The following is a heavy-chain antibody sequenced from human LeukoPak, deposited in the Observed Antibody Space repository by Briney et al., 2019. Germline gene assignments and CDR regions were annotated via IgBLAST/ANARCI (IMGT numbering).Heavy chain of an antibody. CDR2: ISYDGSNK. V-gene: IGHV3-30*18. J-gene: IGHJ4*02. D-gene: IGHD2-8*02. CDR1: GFTFSSYG. CDR3: AKDKVLTQYYFDY. Sequence: GGSLTLSCAASGFTFSSYGMHWVRQAPGKGLEWVAVISYDGSNKYYADSVKGRFTISRDNSKNTLYLQMNSLRAEDTAVYYCAKDKVLTQYYFDYWGQGTLDTVSS.